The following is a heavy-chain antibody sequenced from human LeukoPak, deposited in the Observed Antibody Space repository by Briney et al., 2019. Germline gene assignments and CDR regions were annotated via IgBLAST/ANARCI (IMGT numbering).Heavy chain of an antibody. J-gene: IGHJ4*02. D-gene: IGHD3-10*01. CDR1: GYTFNSYG. V-gene: IGHV1-18*01. CDR2: INANNDQT. CDR3: ARLNLIRGVRVIDY. Sequence: GASVNVSCKASGYTFNSYGVTWVRQAPGQGLEWMGWINANNDQTHYGQNLQDRVTMTTDPSTRTVYMNLRTLRSDDTAMYYCARLNLIRGVRVIDYWGQGTLVTVSS.